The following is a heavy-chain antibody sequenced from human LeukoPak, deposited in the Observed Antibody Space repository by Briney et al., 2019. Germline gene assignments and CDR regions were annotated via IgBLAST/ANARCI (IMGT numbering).Heavy chain of an antibody. D-gene: IGHD2-2*02. V-gene: IGHV3-30-3*01. CDR2: ISYDGSNK. Sequence: GGSLRLSCEASGFTFSSYAMHWVRQAPGKGLEWVAVISYDGSNKYYADSVKGRFTISRDNSKNTLYLQMNSLRAEDTAVYYCARAGRYCSSTSCYSAFDYWGQGTLVTVSS. J-gene: IGHJ4*02. CDR1: GFTFSSYA. CDR3: ARAGRYCSSTSCYSAFDY.